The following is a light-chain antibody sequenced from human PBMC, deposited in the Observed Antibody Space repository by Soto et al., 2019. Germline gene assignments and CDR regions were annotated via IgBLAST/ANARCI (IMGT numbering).Light chain of an antibody. Sequence: QSVLTQPASVSGSPGQSITISCTGTSSDVGNYNYVSWYHQYPGRVPKLLIYMVSNRPSGVSNRFSGSKSGNTASLTISGLQAEDEADYFCTSPTPGSLYVFGTGTKLTVL. J-gene: IGLJ1*01. V-gene: IGLV2-14*01. CDR3: TSPTPGSLYV. CDR2: MVS. CDR1: SSDVGNYNY.